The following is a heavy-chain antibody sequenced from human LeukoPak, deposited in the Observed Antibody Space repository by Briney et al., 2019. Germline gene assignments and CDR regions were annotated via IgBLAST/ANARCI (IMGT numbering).Heavy chain of an antibody. D-gene: IGHD6-13*01. CDR1: GFTFSNYW. Sequence: GGSLRLSCAASGFTFSNYWMSWVRQAPGKGLEWVSVIYSGGSTYYADSVKGRFTISRDSSKNTLYLQMDSLRAEDTAVYYCARDLGIAAVVWGQGTLVTVSS. CDR2: IYSGGST. CDR3: ARDLGIAAVV. J-gene: IGHJ4*02. V-gene: IGHV3-66*01.